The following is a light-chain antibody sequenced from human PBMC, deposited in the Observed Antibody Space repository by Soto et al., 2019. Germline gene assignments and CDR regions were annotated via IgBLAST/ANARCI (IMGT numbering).Light chain of an antibody. CDR1: QSVSSS. J-gene: IGKJ5*01. V-gene: IGKV3-11*01. CDR2: DAS. Sequence: EIVVTQSPATLTLSPGERATISCRASQSVSSSLAWYQQKPGQAPRLLIYDASNRATGIPARFSGSGCGTDFTLTISSLEPEDFAVYCCQPHINWPVTFGQGKRLEIK. CDR3: QPHINWPVT.